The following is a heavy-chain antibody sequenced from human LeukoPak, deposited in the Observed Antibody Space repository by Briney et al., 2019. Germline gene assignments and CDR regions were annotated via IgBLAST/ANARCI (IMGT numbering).Heavy chain of an antibody. CDR1: GYTFTSYG. CDR3: ARDGGPSWIVRIAQNNWFDP. J-gene: IGHJ5*02. D-gene: IGHD3-16*01. CDR2: ISAYNGNT. Sequence: GASVKVSCKASGYTFTSYGISWVRQAPGQGLEWMGWISAYNGNTNYAQKLQGRVTMTTDTSTSTAYMELRSLRSDDTAVYYCARDGGPSWIVRIAQNNWFDPWGQGTLVTVSS. V-gene: IGHV1-18*01.